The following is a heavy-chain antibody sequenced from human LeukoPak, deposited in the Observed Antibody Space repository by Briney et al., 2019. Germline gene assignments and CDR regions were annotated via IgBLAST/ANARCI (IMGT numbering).Heavy chain of an antibody. V-gene: IGHV3-21*01. Sequence: GGSLRLSCAASGFTFSSYSMNWVRQAPGKGLEWVSSTSSSSSYIYYADSVKGRFTISRDNAKNSLYLQMNSLRAEDTAVYYCGGTPGYSSSWYYFDYWGQGTLVTVSS. CDR2: TSSSSSYI. J-gene: IGHJ4*02. CDR3: GGTPGYSSSWYYFDY. D-gene: IGHD6-13*01. CDR1: GFTFSSYS.